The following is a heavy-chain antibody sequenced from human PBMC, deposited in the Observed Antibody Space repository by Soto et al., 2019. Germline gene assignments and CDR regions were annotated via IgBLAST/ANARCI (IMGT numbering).Heavy chain of an antibody. D-gene: IGHD5-12*01. CDR1: GFSFSSYA. CDR2: ISARGGRS. V-gene: IGHV3-23*01. J-gene: IGHJ4*02. Sequence: DVQLLESGGGLVQPGGSLRLFCAASGFSFSSYAMVWVRQAPGKGLEWVAVISARGGRSYFADSVKGRFPLSRDNSKNVLSLEMNSLRAEDTAIYFCAKGSIEYSAAVDNGGQGTLVVVSS. CDR3: AKGSIEYSAAVDN.